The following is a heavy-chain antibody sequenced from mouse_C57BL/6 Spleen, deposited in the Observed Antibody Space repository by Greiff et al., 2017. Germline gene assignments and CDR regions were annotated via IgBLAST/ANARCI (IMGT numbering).Heavy chain of an antibody. CDR2: IRLKSDNYAT. V-gene: IGHV6-3*01. CDR3: TGGTGLYYFDY. CDR1: GFTFSNYW. D-gene: IGHD4-1*01. Sequence: EVKLEESGGGLVQPGGSMKLSCVASGFTFSNYWMNWVRQSPEKGLEWVAQIRLKSDNYATHYAESVKGRFTISRDDSKSSVYLQMNNLRAEDTGIYYCTGGTGLYYFDYWGQGTTLTVSS. J-gene: IGHJ2*01.